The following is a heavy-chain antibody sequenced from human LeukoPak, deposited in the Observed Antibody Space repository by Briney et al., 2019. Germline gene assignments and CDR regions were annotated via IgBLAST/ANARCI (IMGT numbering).Heavy chain of an antibody. J-gene: IGHJ4*02. D-gene: IGHD1/OR15-1a*01. Sequence: PSQTLSLTCTVSGGSISSGGYYWSWIRQPPGKGLEWIGYIYHSGSTYYNPSLKSRVTISVDRSKNQFSLKLSSVTAADTAVYYCAGGFVEHQLDYWGQGTMVTVSS. CDR3: AGGFVEHQLDY. V-gene: IGHV4-30-2*02. CDR1: GGSISSGGYY. CDR2: IYHSGST.